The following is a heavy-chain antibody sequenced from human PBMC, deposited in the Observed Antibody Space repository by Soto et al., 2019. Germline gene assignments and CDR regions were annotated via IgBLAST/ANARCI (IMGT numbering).Heavy chain of an antibody. CDR3: VRSGDNYNLLDY. Sequence: GGSLRLSCAASGFTFSDHYMSWIRQAPGKGLEWIGYSSNSGSFTRYADSVKGRFSISRDNAKSSLYLQINSLRGDDTAIYYCVRSGDNYNLLDYWGQGTPVTVSS. D-gene: IGHD1-1*01. J-gene: IGHJ4*02. V-gene: IGHV3-11*06. CDR1: GFTFSDHY. CDR2: SSNSGSFT.